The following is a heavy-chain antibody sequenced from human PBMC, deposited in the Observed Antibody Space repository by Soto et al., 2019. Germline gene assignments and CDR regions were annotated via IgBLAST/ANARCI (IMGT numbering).Heavy chain of an antibody. CDR3: ARNVASDTTGFRGYDL. D-gene: IGHD3-10*01. V-gene: IGHV1-69*01. CDR2: CIPIFVSA. J-gene: IGHJ4*01. CDR1: GGTVSSYA. Sequence: QLHLVQSGAEVKKAGSSDKVSCKASGGTVSSYAITWVRQAPGKGLEWMGACIPIFVSAHYAPKFQGRITITGDESTSTAYMEWSGLTSEETAIYYCARNVASDTTGFRGYDLWGHGTQVTVSS.